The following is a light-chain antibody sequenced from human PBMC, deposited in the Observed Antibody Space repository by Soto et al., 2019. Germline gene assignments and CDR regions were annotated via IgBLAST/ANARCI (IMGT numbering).Light chain of an antibody. J-gene: IGKJ1*01. Sequence: EIVMTQSPATLSVSPGERATLSCRASQSVSSNLAWYQQKPGQAPRLLIYGASTRATGIPARFSGSGSGTEFTLTISSLQSEDFAVYYCQQYNNWPPNPTFGRGTKV. CDR3: QQYNNWPPNPT. CDR1: QSVSSN. CDR2: GAS. V-gene: IGKV3-15*01.